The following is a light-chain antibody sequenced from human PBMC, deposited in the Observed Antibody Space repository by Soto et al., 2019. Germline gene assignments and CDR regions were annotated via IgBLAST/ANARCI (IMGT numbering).Light chain of an antibody. Sequence: EIVLTQSPGTLSLSPGERATLSCRASQSVSSSYIAWYQQKPGHAPRLLIYAASSRATCIPDRFSGSGSGTDFTLTISRLEPEEFAVYYCQQYGTTPLTFGGGTKVDIK. J-gene: IGKJ4*02. CDR1: QSVSSSY. CDR3: QQYGTTPLT. CDR2: AAS. V-gene: IGKV3-20*01.